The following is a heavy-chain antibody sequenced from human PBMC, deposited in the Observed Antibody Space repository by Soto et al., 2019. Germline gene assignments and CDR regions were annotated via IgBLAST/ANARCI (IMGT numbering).Heavy chain of an antibody. J-gene: IGHJ4*02. D-gene: IGHD3-3*01. V-gene: IGHV4-59*01. CDR2: IYSSGST. CDR1: GGSISSYY. Sequence: QVQLQESGPGLVKPSETLSLTCTVSGGSISSYYWTWIRQPPGRGLEWIGYIYSSGSTSYNPSLRSRLIMSVDTSKNQFSLKLSSVTAADTAVYYCARIITIVGAVDYWGQGRLVTVSS. CDR3: ARIITIVGAVDY.